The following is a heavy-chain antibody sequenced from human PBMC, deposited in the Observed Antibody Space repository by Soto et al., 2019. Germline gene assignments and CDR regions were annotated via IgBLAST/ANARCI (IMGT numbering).Heavy chain of an antibody. J-gene: IGHJ6*03. CDR1: GFTVSSNY. D-gene: IGHD2-15*01. V-gene: IGHV3-66*01. CDR3: SRDDAHCSGGCGYGDPMNV. CDR2: IQSGGST. Sequence: EVQLVESGGDLVQPGGSLRLSCAASGFTVSSNYMSWVRQAPGKGLEWVSVIQSGGSTFYADSVKGRLTISRDNSKNTLKLQMNSLRVEDTAMYYCSRDDAHCSGGCGYGDPMNVWANGTTVT.